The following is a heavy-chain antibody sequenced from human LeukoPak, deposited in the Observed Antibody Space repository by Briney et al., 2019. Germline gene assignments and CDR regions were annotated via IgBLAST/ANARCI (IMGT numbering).Heavy chain of an antibody. CDR1: GYSISSGYY. V-gene: IGHV4-38-2*01. D-gene: IGHD2-2*01. Sequence: PSETLSLTCAVSGYSISSGYYWGWIRQPPGKGLEWIGNIYHSGSTYYNPSLKSRVTISVDTSKNQFSLKLNSVTAADTAVYYCARHPTYQYCSSTSCQRAPFDYWGQGTLVTVSS. J-gene: IGHJ4*02. CDR3: ARHPTYQYCSSTSCQRAPFDY. CDR2: IYHSGST.